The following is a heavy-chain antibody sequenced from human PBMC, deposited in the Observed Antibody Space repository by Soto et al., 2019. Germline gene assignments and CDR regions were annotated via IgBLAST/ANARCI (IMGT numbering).Heavy chain of an antibody. D-gene: IGHD4-4*01. CDR1: GYTFTSYA. V-gene: IGHV1-3*01. CDR2: INAGNGNT. Sequence: ASVKVSCKASGYTFTSYAMHWVLQAPGQRLEWMGWINAGNGNTKYSQKFQGRVTITRDTSASTAYMELSSLRSEDTAVYYCARRRWLQLYNWFDPWGQGTLVTVSS. J-gene: IGHJ5*02. CDR3: ARRRWLQLYNWFDP.